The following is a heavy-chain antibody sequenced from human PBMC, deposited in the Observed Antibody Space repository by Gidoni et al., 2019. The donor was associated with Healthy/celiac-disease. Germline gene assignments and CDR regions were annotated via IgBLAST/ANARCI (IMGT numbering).Heavy chain of an antibody. Sequence: QVQLQQWGAGLLKPSETLSLTCAVYGGSFSGYYWSWIRQPPGKGLEWIGEINHSGSTNYNPSLKSRVTISVDTSKNQFSLKLSSVTAAVTAVYYCARASRYYDSSGYYYVWGLNYWGQGTLVTVSS. V-gene: IGHV4-34*01. CDR1: GGSFSGYY. D-gene: IGHD3-22*01. CDR2: INHSGST. J-gene: IGHJ4*02. CDR3: ARASRYYDSSGYYYVWGLNY.